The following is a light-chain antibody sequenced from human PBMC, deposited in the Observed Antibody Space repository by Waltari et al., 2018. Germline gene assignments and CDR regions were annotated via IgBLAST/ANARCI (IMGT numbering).Light chain of an antibody. Sequence: TLSCRASQSVSRTLAWYQQKPGQAPRLLIYDTSSRAAGIPDRFSGSGFGTDLSLTISRLEPEDFAVYYCQKYGTLPATFGQGTKVEIK. CDR1: QSVSRT. V-gene: IGKV3-20*01. CDR3: QKYGTLPAT. J-gene: IGKJ1*01. CDR2: DTS.